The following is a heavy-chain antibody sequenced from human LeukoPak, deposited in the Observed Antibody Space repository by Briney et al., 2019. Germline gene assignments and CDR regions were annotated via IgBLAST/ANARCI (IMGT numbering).Heavy chain of an antibody. CDR2: ISGGGGST. CDR1: GFTFSSYA. D-gene: IGHD3-9*01. CDR3: AKCYDILTGYFDY. V-gene: IGHV3-23*01. Sequence: GGSLRLSCAASGFTFSSYAMSWVRQSPGKGLEWVSAISGGGGSTYYANYAGSVKGRFTISRDNSKNTLYLQMKSLRAEDTAVYYCAKCYDILTGYFDYWGQGTLVTVSS. J-gene: IGHJ4*02.